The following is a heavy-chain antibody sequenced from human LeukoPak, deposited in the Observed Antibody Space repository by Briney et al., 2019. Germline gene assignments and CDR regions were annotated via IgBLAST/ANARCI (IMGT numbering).Heavy chain of an antibody. J-gene: IGHJ4*02. V-gene: IGHV3-43D*03. CDR3: AKGLHPDHYYDSSGFDY. Sequence: GGSLRLSCAASGFTFDDYAMHWVRQAPGKGLEWVSLISWDGGSTYYAHSVKGRFTISRDNSKNSLYLQMNSLRAEDTALYYCAKGLHPDHYYDSSGFDYWGREPWSPSPQ. CDR2: ISWDGGST. CDR1: GFTFDDYA. D-gene: IGHD3-22*01.